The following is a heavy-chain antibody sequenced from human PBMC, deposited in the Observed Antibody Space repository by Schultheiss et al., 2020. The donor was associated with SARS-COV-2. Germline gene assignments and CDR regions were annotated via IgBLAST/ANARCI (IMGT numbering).Heavy chain of an antibody. CDR1: GYTFTSYD. Sequence: ASVKVSCKASGYTFTSYDINWVRQATGQGLEWMGWMNPNSGNTNYAQKLQGRVTMTTDTSTSTAYMELRSLRSDDTAVYYCARGTMVRAKIYGMDVWGQGTTVTVSS. D-gene: IGHD3-10*01. CDR3: ARGTMVRAKIYGMDV. CDR2: MNPNSGNT. V-gene: IGHV1-8*01. J-gene: IGHJ6*02.